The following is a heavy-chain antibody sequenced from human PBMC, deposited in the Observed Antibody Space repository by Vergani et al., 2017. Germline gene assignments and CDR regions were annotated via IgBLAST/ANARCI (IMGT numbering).Heavy chain of an antibody. CDR3: ARGGGREYFQY. CDR2: ISGSGNA. D-gene: IGHD3-3*01. Sequence: QMQLHESDPRLVKPSETLSLNCTVSGYSIRNGYYWGWIRQPPGKGLEWIGSISGSGNAFYDSSLKTRVTMSVDTSKNQFSLRLSSVTASDTAVYYCARGGGREYFQYWGQGTPVTVSS. CDR1: GYSIRNGYY. V-gene: IGHV4-38-2*02. J-gene: IGHJ1*01.